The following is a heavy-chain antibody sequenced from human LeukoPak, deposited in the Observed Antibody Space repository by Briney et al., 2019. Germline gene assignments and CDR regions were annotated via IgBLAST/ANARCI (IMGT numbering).Heavy chain of an antibody. J-gene: IGHJ4*02. CDR2: IIPILGIA. Sequence: SVKVSCKASGGTFTSYTISWVRQAPGQGLEWMGRIIPILGIANYAQKFQGRVTITADKSTSTAYMELSSLRSEDTAVYYCASAIIAARPDYFDYWGQGTLVTVSS. D-gene: IGHD6-6*01. CDR1: GGTFTSYT. CDR3: ASAIIAARPDYFDY. V-gene: IGHV1-69*02.